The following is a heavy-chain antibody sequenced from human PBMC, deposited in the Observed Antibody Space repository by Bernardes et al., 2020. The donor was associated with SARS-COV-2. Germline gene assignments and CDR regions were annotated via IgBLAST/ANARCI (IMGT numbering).Heavy chain of an antibody. J-gene: IGHJ4*02. Sequence: GGSLRLSCRTSGFTFGDYAINWVRQAPGRGLEWVGSIRNKGHGGTTEYAASVKGKFTISRDDSKSIAYLHLSSLKTEDTALYYCSAAFRTYCGFDCPDYWGQGTLVTVSS. D-gene: IGHD2-21*02. CDR1: GFTFGDYA. CDR2: IRNKGHGGTT. V-gene: IGHV3-49*04. CDR3: SAAFRTYCGFDCPDY.